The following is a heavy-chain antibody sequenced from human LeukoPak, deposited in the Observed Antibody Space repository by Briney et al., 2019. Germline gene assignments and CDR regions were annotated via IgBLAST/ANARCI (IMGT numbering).Heavy chain of an antibody. J-gene: IGHJ5*02. V-gene: IGHV4-4*07. CDR1: GGSIINYY. CDR2: IYSDGTS. CDR3: AKDPVEYSSPNWFDP. Sequence: SETLSLTCTVSGGSIINYYWSWIRQPAGEGLEWIGRIYSDGTSKYNPSLESRVTMSVDTSKNQFSLKLSCVTAGVTAFYYFAKDPVEYSSPNWFDPWGQGTLVTVSS. D-gene: IGHD6-6*01.